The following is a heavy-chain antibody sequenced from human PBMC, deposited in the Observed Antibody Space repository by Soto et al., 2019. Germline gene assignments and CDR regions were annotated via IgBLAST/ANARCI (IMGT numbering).Heavy chain of an antibody. CDR3: ARQGVPAIAARRSDGSAV. CDR1: VYTYINYF. D-gene: IGHD6-6*01. CDR2: INPHSGDT. V-gene: IGHV1-2*02. Sequence: SVKGSCPSSVYTYINYFVHWVRQAPGQGLEWMGWINPHSGDTNYAQKFQGRVTMTRDTSISTVFVDLSRLTSDDTALYFCARQGVPAIAARRSDGSAVRGQLTSVIV. J-gene: IGHJ6*02.